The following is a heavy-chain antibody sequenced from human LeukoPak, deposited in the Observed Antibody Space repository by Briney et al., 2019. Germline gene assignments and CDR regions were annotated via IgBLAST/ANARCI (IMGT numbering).Heavy chain of an antibody. CDR2: IYHSGST. CDR3: ARVYYDFWSGYGNIYYYYYMDV. Sequence: PSETLSLTCTVSGYSISSGYYWGWIRQPPGKGLEWIGSIYHSGSTYYNPSLKSRATISVDTSKNQFSLKLSSVTAAGTAVYYCARVYYDFWSGYGNIYYYYYMDVWGKGTTVTVSS. D-gene: IGHD3-3*01. J-gene: IGHJ6*03. V-gene: IGHV4-38-2*02. CDR1: GYSISSGYY.